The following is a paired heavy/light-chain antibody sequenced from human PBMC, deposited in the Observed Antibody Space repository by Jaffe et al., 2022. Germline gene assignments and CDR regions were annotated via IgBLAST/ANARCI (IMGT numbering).Heavy chain of an antibody. CDR3: ARGGGVDYCSSTSCRFFDY. V-gene: IGHV1-69*01. J-gene: IGHJ4*02. CDR2: IIPIFGTA. Sequence: QVQLVQSGAEVKKPGSSVKVSCKASGGTFSSYAISWVRQAPGQGLEWMGGIIPIFGTANYAQKFQGRVTITADESTSTAYMELSSLRSEDTAVYYCARGGGVDYCSSTSCRFFDYWGQGTLVTVSS. CDR1: GGTFSSYA. D-gene: IGHD2-2*01.
Light chain of an antibody. CDR3: QQYNNWPPRLT. CDR1: QSVSSN. J-gene: IGKJ4*01. Sequence: EIVMTQSPATLSVSPGERATLSCRASQSVSSNLAWYQQKPGQAPRLLIYGASTRATGIPARFSGSGSGTEFTLTISSLQSEDFAVYYCQQYNNWPPRLTFGGGTKVEIK. V-gene: IGKV3-15*01. CDR2: GAS.